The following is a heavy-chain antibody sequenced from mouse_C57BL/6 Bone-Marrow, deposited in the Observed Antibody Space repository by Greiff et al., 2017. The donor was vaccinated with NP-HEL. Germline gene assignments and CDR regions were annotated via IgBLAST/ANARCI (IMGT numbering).Heavy chain of an antibody. CDR2: IDPENGDT. J-gene: IGHJ1*03. Sequence: DVKLQESGAELVRPGASVKLSCTASGFNIKDDYMHWVKQRPEQGLEWIGWIDPENGDTEYASKFQGKATITADTSSNTAYLQLSSLTSEDTAVYYCHGYDGGWYFDVWGTGTTVTVSS. CDR3: HGYDGGWYFDV. CDR1: GFNIKDDY. V-gene: IGHV14-4*01. D-gene: IGHD2-2*01.